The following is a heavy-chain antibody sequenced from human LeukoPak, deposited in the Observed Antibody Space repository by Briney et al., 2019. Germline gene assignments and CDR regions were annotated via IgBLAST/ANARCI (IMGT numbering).Heavy chain of an antibody. CDR1: GFTFSIYA. Sequence: PGGSLRLSCAASGFTFSIYAMSWVRQAPGKGLEWVSVIGGSGGSTDYADSVKGRFTISRDNSKNTLYLQMNSLRPEDTAVYYCAKDGSGSYYNVDHWGQGTQVTVSS. J-gene: IGHJ5*02. D-gene: IGHD3-10*01. CDR3: AKDGSGSYYNVDH. CDR2: IGGSGGST. V-gene: IGHV3-23*01.